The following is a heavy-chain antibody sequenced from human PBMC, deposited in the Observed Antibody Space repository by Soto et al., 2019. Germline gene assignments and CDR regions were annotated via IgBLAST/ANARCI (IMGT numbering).Heavy chain of an antibody. CDR1: GGTFSSYA. J-gene: IGHJ6*02. D-gene: IGHD6-6*01. V-gene: IGHV1-69*06. CDR3: ARDGDVAARSYYYYYYGMDV. CDR2: IIPIFGTA. Sequence: GASVKVSCKASGGTFSSYAISWVRQAPGQGLEWMGGIIPIFGTANYAQKFQGRVTITADKSTSTAYMELSSLRSEDTAVYYCARDGDVAARSYYYYYYGMDVWRQGTTVTVPS.